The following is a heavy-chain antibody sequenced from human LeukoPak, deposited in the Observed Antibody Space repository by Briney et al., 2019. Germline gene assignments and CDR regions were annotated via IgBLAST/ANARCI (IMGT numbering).Heavy chain of an antibody. CDR3: ARDMTPAPLYSSSSGYYGMDV. CDR2: IIPILGIA. V-gene: IGHV1-69*04. CDR1: GYTFTSYG. D-gene: IGHD6-6*01. J-gene: IGHJ6*02. Sequence: GASVKVSCKASGYTFTSYGISWVRQAPGQGLEWMGRIIPILGIANCAQKFQGRVTITADKSTSTAYMELSSLRSVDTAVYYCARDMTPAPLYSSSSGYYGMDVWGQGTTVTVSS.